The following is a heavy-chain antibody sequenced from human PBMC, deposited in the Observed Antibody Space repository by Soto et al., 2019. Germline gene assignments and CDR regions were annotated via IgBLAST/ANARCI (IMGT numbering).Heavy chain of an antibody. CDR3: AKGSSTTNCSYFDY. CDR2: ISWNGGNI. Sequence: EVQLVESGGGLVQPGRSLRLSCAASGFTFDDYAMHWVRQAPRKGLEWVSSISWNGGNIGYAASVKGRFTISRDNAKNSLYLQMNSLRAEDTALYYCAKGSSTTNCSYFDYCGQGTLVTVSS. V-gene: IGHV3-9*01. D-gene: IGHD2-2*01. CDR1: GFTFDDYA. J-gene: IGHJ4*02.